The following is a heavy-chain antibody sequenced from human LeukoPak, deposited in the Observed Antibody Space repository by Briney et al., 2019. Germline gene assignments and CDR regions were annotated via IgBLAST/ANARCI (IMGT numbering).Heavy chain of an antibody. J-gene: IGHJ4*02. Sequence: TGGSLRLSCAASGFTFSIFWMSWVRHAPGKGLEWVANIKQDGSAKYYVDSVKGRFTISRDNARNSLYLEMNNLRAEDTAIYYCATSYDSSGNNWGQGTLVTVSS. V-gene: IGHV3-7*01. CDR2: IKQDGSAK. CDR3: ATSYDSSGNN. D-gene: IGHD3-22*01. CDR1: GFTFSIFW.